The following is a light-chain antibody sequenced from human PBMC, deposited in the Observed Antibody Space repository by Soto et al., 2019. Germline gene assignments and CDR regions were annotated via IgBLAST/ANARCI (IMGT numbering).Light chain of an antibody. Sequence: ETVLTQSPGTLSLSLGERATLSCRASQSVDNDYVAWYQQKPGQAPRLLIYDTSTRATGIPDRFSGSGSGTDFTLTISRLEPEDFALYYCHQYGYSPPSTFGQGTRLDIK. CDR3: HQYGYSPPST. CDR2: DTS. V-gene: IGKV3-20*01. J-gene: IGKJ5*01. CDR1: QSVDNDY.